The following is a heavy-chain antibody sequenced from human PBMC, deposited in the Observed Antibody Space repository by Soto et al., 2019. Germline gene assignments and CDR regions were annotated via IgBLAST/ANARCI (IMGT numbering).Heavy chain of an antibody. V-gene: IGHV3-30*18. CDR2: ISYDGSNK. D-gene: IGHD3-22*01. CDR3: AKDSHDSSGYYYYFDY. J-gene: IGHJ4*02. Sequence: GGSLRLSCAASGFTFSSYGMHWVRQAPGKGLEWVAVISYDGSNKYYADSVKGRFTISRDNSKNTLYLQMNSLRAEDAAVYYCAKDSHDSSGYYYYFDYWGQGTLVTVSS. CDR1: GFTFSSYG.